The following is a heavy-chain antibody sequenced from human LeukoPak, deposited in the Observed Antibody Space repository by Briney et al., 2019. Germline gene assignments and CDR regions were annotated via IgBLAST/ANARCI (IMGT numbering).Heavy chain of an antibody. Sequence: GGSLRLSCAASGFTFSDYYMSWIRQAPGKGLEWVSYISSSGSTIYYADSVKGRFTISRDNSKNTLFMQMNSLRVEDTAMYYCAKDLRAYNIGWCLDYWGQGTLVTVSS. D-gene: IGHD6-19*01. CDR2: ISSSGSTI. V-gene: IGHV3-11*04. J-gene: IGHJ4*02. CDR3: AKDLRAYNIGWCLDY. CDR1: GFTFSDYY.